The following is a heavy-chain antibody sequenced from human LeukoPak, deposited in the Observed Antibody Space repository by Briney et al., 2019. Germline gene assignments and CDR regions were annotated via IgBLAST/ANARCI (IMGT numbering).Heavy chain of an antibody. CDR1: GGSISSGSYY. CDR3: ARLYCSGGSCYSRRRGYFDY. CDR2: IYTSGST. Sequence: SETLSLTCTVSGGSISSGSYYWSWIRQPAGKGLEWIGRIYTSGSTNYNPSLKSRVTMSVDTSKNQFSLKLSSVTAADTAVYYCARLYCSGGSCYSRRRGYFDYWGQGTLVTVSS. J-gene: IGHJ4*02. D-gene: IGHD2-15*01. V-gene: IGHV4-61*02.